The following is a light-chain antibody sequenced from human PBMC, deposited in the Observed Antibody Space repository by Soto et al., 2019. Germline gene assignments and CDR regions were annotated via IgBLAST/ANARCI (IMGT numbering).Light chain of an antibody. CDR3: QVYNNGPPG. CDR2: GAS. J-gene: IGKJ5*01. V-gene: IGKV1-27*01. CDR1: QGIGNY. Sequence: DIQMTQSPSSLSASVVDRFTITFLASQGIGNYLAWYQHKPGKVPKLLIYGASTLQSRVPSRFSGGGSGTEFTLTISGLQIEDLATYYCQVYNNGPPGFGQGTRLEIK.